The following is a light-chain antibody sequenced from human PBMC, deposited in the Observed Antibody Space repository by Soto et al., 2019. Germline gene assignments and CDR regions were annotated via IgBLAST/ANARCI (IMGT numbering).Light chain of an antibody. J-gene: IGKJ2*01. CDR1: QSVRTD. CDR2: GAS. Sequence: ETVMTQSPATLSVSPGERVTLSCRASQSVRTDLVWYQQSPGQPPRLLIYGASDRVAGVPDRFSGSGSGTDVTLTISGLQAEDCAVYYCQQYNEWPRTFGQGTKLEIK. CDR3: QQYNEWPRT. V-gene: IGKV3-15*01.